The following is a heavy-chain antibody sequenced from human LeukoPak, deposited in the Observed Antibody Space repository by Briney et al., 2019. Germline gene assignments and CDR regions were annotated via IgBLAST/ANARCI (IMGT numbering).Heavy chain of an antibody. CDR1: GFTFSTYS. Sequence: GGSLRLSCAASGFTFSTYSMNWVRQAPGRGLEWISHISTSSTTIYYADSVKGRFTISRDNAKNSLYLQMSSLGDEDTAIYYCTRDPGYGDAVRWYFDLWGRGTLVTVSS. D-gene: IGHD4-17*01. CDR2: ISTSSTTI. CDR3: TRDPGYGDAVRWYFDL. J-gene: IGHJ2*01. V-gene: IGHV3-48*02.